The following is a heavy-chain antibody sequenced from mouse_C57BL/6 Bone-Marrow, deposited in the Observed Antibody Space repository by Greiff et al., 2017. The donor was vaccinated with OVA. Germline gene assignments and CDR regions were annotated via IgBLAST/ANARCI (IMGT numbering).Heavy chain of an antibody. D-gene: IGHD4-1*01. Sequence: QVQLQQPGAELVMPGASVKLSCKASGYTFTSYWMHWVKQRPGQGLEWIGEIDPSDSYTNYNQKFKGKSTLTVDKSSSTAYMQLSSLTSEDSAVYDISSGVLSTLGDSFDYWGQGTTLTVSS. V-gene: IGHV1-69*01. CDR1: GYTFTSYW. CDR2: IDPSDSYT. J-gene: IGHJ2*01. CDR3: SSGVLSTLGDSFDY.